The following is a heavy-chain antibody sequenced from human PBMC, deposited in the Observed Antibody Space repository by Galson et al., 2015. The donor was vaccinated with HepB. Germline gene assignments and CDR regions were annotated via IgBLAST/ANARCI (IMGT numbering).Heavy chain of an antibody. CDR1: GFTFSSYW. D-gene: IGHD3-3*01. V-gene: IGHV3-7*03. Sequence: LRLSCAASGFTFSSYWMSWVRQAPGKGLEWVANIKQDGSEKYYVDSVKGRFTISRDNAKNSLYLQMNSLRAEDTAVYYCAGRFLVWFGDYMDVWGKGTTVTVSS. J-gene: IGHJ6*03. CDR3: AGRFLVWFGDYMDV. CDR2: IKQDGSEK.